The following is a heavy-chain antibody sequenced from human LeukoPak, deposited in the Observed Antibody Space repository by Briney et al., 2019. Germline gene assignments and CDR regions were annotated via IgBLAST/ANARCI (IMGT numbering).Heavy chain of an antibody. V-gene: IGHV4-34*01. CDR2: INHSGST. Sequence: PSETLSLTCAVYGGSFSGYYWSWIRQPPGKGLEWIGEINHSGSTNYNPSLKSRVTISVDTSKNQVSLKLSSVTAADTAVYYCARGLSDYCSGGSCYYFDYWGQGTLVTVSS. CDR1: GGSFSGYY. CDR3: ARGLSDYCSGGSCYYFDY. D-gene: IGHD2-15*01. J-gene: IGHJ4*02.